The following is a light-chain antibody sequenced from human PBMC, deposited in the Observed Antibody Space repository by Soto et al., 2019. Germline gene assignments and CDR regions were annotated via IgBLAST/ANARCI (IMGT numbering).Light chain of an antibody. CDR2: GAS. CDR1: QSVSTSY. J-gene: IGKJ3*01. V-gene: IGKV3-20*01. CDR3: QQYGSSFT. Sequence: EIVLTQSPGTLSLSPGERATLSCRASQSVSTSYLAWYQQKPGQAPRLLIYGASSRSTGIPDRFSVSGSGTVFSLIISRLEPEDFAVYYCQQYGSSFTFGPGTKVDI.